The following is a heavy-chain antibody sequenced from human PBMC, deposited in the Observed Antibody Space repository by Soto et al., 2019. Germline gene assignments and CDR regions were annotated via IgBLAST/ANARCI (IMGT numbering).Heavy chain of an antibody. CDR1: GYSFSSYG. CDR3: ARGGYYDSSGARNYHYYGRDV. Sequence: QAQLVQSGAEVKKPGASVKVSCKASGYSFSSYGITWVRQAPGQGLEWLGWISPYNDDTKYAQRLQSRVTMTTDTATRXAXRXLRGLRSDDTAIYYCARGGYYDSSGARNYHYYGRDVWGQGTTVTVSS. CDR2: ISPYNDDT. D-gene: IGHD3-22*01. J-gene: IGHJ6*02. V-gene: IGHV1-18*01.